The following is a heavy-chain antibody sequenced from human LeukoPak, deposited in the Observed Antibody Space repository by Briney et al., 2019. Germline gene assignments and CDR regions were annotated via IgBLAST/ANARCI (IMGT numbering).Heavy chain of an antibody. D-gene: IGHD6-6*01. Sequence: SETLSLTCAVYGGSFSGYYWSWIRQPPGKGLEWIGEINHSGSTNYNPSLKSRVTMSVDTSKNQFSLKLSSVTAADTAVYYCARERPRPDAFDIWGQGTMVTVSS. V-gene: IGHV4-34*01. CDR2: INHSGST. CDR3: ARERPRPDAFDI. J-gene: IGHJ3*02. CDR1: GGSFSGYY.